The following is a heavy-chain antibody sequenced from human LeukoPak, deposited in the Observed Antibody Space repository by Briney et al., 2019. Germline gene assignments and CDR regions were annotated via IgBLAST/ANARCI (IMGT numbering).Heavy chain of an antibody. V-gene: IGHV3-15*01. CDR1: GVTFSNAW. Sequence: PGGSLRLSCAASGVTFSNAWMSWVRQAPGKGLEWVGRIKSKTDGGTTDYAARVKGRFTISRADSTNTLSMQMNSLKTEDTAVYYCTSIPHYDFWSGYYNSHDYWGQGTLVTVSS. D-gene: IGHD3-3*01. J-gene: IGHJ4*02. CDR3: TSIPHYDFWSGYYNSHDY. CDR2: IKSKTDGGTT.